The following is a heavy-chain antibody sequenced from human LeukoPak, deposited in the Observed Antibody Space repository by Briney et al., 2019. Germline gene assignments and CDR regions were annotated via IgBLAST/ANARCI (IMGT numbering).Heavy chain of an antibody. D-gene: IGHD3-3*01. CDR1: GFTFDDYA. CDR3: AKGLYYDFWSGYYGMYYYYGMDV. CDR2: ISWNSGSI. V-gene: IGHV3-9*01. Sequence: PGGSLRLSCAASGFTFDDYAMHWVRQAPGKGLEWVSGISWNSGSIGYADSVKGRFTISRDNAKNSLYLQMNSLRAEDTALYYCAKGLYYDFWSGYYGMYYYYGMDVWGQGTTVTVSS. J-gene: IGHJ6*02.